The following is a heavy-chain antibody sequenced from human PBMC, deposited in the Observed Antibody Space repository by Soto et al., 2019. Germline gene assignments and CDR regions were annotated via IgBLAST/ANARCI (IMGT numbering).Heavy chain of an antibody. CDR1: GFTFSSYA. D-gene: IGHD2-8*02. J-gene: IGHJ4*02. CDR3: ARDKITGLFDY. Sequence: PGGSLRLSCAASGFTFSSYAMSWVRQAPEKGLVWVSRINGDGSSTAYADSVKGRFTISRDNAKNTLYVQMDSLRDEDTAVYYCARDKITGLFDYWGQGTLVTVSS. V-gene: IGHV3-74*01. CDR2: INGDGSST.